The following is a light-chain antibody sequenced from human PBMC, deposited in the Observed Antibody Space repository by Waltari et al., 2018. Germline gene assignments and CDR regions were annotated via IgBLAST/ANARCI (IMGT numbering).Light chain of an antibody. J-gene: IGKJ4*01. CDR2: DAS. CDR3: QQRTNWLT. CDR1: QSVVRF. V-gene: IGKV3-11*02. Sequence: EVVLTQSPATLSLSPGEIATLSCRASQSVVRFLAWSQLKPGQAPRLLIYDASTRAAGVPARFSGSGSGRDFTLTINTLEPDDFAVYYCQQRTNWLTFGGGTKVEIK.